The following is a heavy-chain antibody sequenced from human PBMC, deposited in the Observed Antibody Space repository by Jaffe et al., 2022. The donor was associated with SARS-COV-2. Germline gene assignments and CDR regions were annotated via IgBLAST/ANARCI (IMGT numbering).Heavy chain of an antibody. CDR3: ARSVGITDGFDT. V-gene: IGHV1-2*02. CDR1: GYTFTDFY. CDR2: VYSRSGST. D-gene: IGHD1-26*01. J-gene: IGHJ3*02. Sequence: QVQLVQSGADVEKPGASVKVSCQGSGYTFTDFYIHWVRQAPGQGLEWMGWVYSRSGSTEYAQRFQGRVTMTRDASISTAYMDLRSLRSDDTAVYYCARSVGITDGFDTWGQGTLVTVSS.